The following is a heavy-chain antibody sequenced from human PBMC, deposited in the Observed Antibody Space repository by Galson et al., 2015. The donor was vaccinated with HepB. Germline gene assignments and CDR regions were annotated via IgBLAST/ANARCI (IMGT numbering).Heavy chain of an antibody. D-gene: IGHD5-18*01. J-gene: IGHJ6*02. Sequence: SVKVSCKASGFTFTSSAVQWVRQARGQRLEWIGWIVVGSGNTNYAQKFQERVTITRDMSTSTAYMELSSLRSGDTAVYYCAADPTWIQLWLRSDYYGMDVWGQGTTVTVSS. CDR3: AADPTWIQLWLRSDYYGMDV. CDR1: GFTFTSSA. V-gene: IGHV1-58*01. CDR2: IVVGSGNT.